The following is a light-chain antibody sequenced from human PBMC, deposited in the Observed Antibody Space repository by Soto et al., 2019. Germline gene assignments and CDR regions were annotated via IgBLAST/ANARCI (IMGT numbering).Light chain of an antibody. CDR2: TAS. CDR1: ERIGSW. V-gene: IGKV1-5*03. Sequence: DNQMTQSPSTLSASLGDRVTITCRASERIGSWLAWYKQTPGEAPKPLIYTASSIESGVPSRFSGSGSGTAFTLTISSLQPDDYATYYCQQYHSYPSTFGQGTKLDIK. J-gene: IGKJ2*01. CDR3: QQYHSYPST.